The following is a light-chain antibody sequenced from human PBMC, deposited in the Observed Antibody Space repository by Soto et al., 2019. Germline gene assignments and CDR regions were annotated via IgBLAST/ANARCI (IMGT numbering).Light chain of an antibody. V-gene: IGKV1-5*01. CDR2: DVS. CDR1: QSISSW. J-gene: IGKJ1*01. Sequence: DIQMTQSPPTLSASVGDRVTITCRASQSISSWLAWYQQSPGKAPNLLIYDVSSLESGVPSRFSGSGSGTEFTLTISSLQPDDFATYYCQQYTNYPWTFGQGTKVEIK. CDR3: QQYTNYPWT.